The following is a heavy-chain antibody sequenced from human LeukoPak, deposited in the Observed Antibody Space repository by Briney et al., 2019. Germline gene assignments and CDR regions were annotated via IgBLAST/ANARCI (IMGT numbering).Heavy chain of an antibody. D-gene: IGHD3-16*01. CDR3: ARERQVRGGFDP. Sequence: PSETLSLTCTASGGSISSSGYYWGWIRQPPGKGLEWIASINYSGTTYYNPSLKSRVTISEDRSKNQFSLKLSSVTAADTAVYYCARERQVRGGFDPWGQGTLVTVSS. CDR2: INYSGTT. J-gene: IGHJ5*02. V-gene: IGHV4-39*02. CDR1: GGSISSSGYY.